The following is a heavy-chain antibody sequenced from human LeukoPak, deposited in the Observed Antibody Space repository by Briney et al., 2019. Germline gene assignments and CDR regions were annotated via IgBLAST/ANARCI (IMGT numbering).Heavy chain of an antibody. CDR2: IIPIFGTA. CDR3: ARARIVVVPPATYPHYYYYYGMDV. D-gene: IGHD2-2*01. J-gene: IGHJ6*02. CDR1: GGTFSSYA. V-gene: IGHV1-69*13. Sequence: SVKVSCKASGGTFSSYAISWVRQAPGQGLEWMGGIIPIFGTANYAQKFQGRVTITADESTSTAYMELSSLRSEDTAVYYCARARIVVVPPATYPHYYYYYGMDVWGQGTTVTVSS.